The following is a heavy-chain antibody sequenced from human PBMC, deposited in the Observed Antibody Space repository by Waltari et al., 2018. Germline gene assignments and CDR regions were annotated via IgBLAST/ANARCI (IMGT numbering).Heavy chain of an antibody. D-gene: IGHD6-19*01. Sequence: QVQLQESGPGLVKPSETLSLTCPVSGGSISSYYWSWIRHPPGKGLEWIGYIYYSGSTNYNPSLKSRVTISVDTSKNQFSLKLSSVTAADTAVYYCARVVPYSSGWYGFDYWGQGTLVTVSS. CDR3: ARVVPYSSGWYGFDY. CDR1: GGSISSYY. V-gene: IGHV4-59*01. J-gene: IGHJ4*02. CDR2: IYYSGST.